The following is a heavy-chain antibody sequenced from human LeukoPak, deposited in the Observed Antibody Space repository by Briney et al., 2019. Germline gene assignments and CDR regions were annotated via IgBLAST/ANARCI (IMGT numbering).Heavy chain of an antibody. CDR3: ARHKSIGYCSGGSCYNRGYFQH. V-gene: IGHV4-34*01. CDR1: GFTVSSNY. CDR2: INHSGST. Sequence: AGGSLRLSCAASGFTVSSNYMSWVRQPPGKGLEWIGEINHSGSTNYNPSLKSRVTISVDTSKNQFSLKLSSVTAADTAVYYCARHKSIGYCSGGSCYNRGYFQHWGQGTLVTVSS. J-gene: IGHJ1*01. D-gene: IGHD2-15*01.